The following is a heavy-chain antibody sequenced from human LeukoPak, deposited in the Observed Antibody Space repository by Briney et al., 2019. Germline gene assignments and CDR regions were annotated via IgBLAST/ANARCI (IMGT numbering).Heavy chain of an antibody. V-gene: IGHV1-8*01. CDR3: ATRIAVAYDAFDI. CDR1: GYTFTSFD. D-gene: IGHD6-19*01. J-gene: IGHJ3*02. CDR2: MNPNSGNT. Sequence: ASVKVSCKASGYTFTSFDMNWVRQATGQGLEWMGWMNPNSGNTGYAQKFQGRVTMTRNTSISTAYMELSSLRSEDMAVYYCATRIAVAYDAFDIWGQGTMVTVSS.